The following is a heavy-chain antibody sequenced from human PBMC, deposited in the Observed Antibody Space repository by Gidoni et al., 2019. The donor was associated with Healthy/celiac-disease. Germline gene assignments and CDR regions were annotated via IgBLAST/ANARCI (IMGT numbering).Heavy chain of an antibody. CDR1: GFTFYDYA. D-gene: IGHD3-3*01. CDR2: ISWNSGSI. V-gene: IGHV3-9*03. Sequence: EVQLVESGGGLVQPGRSLRLSCAASGFTFYDYAMHWVRQAPGKGLEWVSGISWNSGSIGYADSVKGRFTISRDNAKNSLYLQMNSLRAEDMALYYCAKDMERDFWSGYFPGGFDYWGQGTLVTVSS. CDR3: AKDMERDFWSGYFPGGFDY. J-gene: IGHJ4*02.